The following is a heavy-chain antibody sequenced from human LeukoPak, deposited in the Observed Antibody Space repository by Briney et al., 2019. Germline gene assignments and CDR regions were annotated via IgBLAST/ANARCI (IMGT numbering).Heavy chain of an antibody. CDR1: GFTFSSYA. CDR3: ARGEQEMATMSIDY. Sequence: SGGSLRLSCAASGFTFSSYAMNWVRQAPGKGLELVSYISSLGSTIYYADSVKGRFTISRDNAKNSLYLQMNSLRAEDTAVYYCARGEQEMATMSIDYWGQGTLVTLSS. D-gene: IGHD5-24*01. CDR2: ISSLGSTI. J-gene: IGHJ4*02. V-gene: IGHV3-48*01.